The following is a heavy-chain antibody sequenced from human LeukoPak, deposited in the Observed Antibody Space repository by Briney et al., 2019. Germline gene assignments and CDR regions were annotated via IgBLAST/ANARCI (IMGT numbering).Heavy chain of an antibody. CDR1: GFTVSDAY. CDR3: LVQCFFDY. D-gene: IGHD1-1*01. Sequence: RGSLRLSSAASGFTVSDAYMSWVRHTPGKGLEWVGRIISKPDGGTTDYAAPVKGRFIISRDDSKNTLYLQLNSLKTEDTGIYYWLVQCFFDYWGQGTPVTVSS. J-gene: IGHJ4*02. CDR2: IISKPDGGTT. V-gene: IGHV3-15*01.